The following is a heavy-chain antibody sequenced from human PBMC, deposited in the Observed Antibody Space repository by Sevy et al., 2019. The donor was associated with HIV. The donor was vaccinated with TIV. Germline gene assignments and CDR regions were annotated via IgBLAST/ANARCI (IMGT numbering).Heavy chain of an antibody. CDR1: GFTFTDYY. V-gene: IGHV3-11*01. D-gene: IGHD6-19*01. CDR3: ASRLLNSSGWYFLNYYYYYCMDV. J-gene: IGHJ6*02. Sequence: GGSLRLSCAASGFTFTDYYMSWIRQAPGKGLEWVSYISSSGSTIYYADSVKGRFTISRDNAKNSLYLQMNSLRAEDTAVYYCASRLLNSSGWYFLNYYYYYCMDVWGQGTTVTVSS. CDR2: ISSSGSTI.